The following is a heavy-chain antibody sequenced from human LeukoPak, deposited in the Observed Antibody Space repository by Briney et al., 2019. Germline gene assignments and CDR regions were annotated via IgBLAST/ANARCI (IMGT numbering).Heavy chain of an antibody. J-gene: IGHJ5*02. CDR3: ARAGGANCSSTSCSERNWFDP. CDR1: GGSFSGYY. V-gene: IGHV4-34*01. CDR2: INHSGST. D-gene: IGHD2-2*01. Sequence: SETLSLTCAVYGGSFSGYYWSWIRQPPGKGLEWIGEINHSGSTNYNPSLKSRVTISVDTSKNQFSLKLSSVTAADTAVYYCARAGGANCSSTSCSERNWFDPWGQGTLVTVSS.